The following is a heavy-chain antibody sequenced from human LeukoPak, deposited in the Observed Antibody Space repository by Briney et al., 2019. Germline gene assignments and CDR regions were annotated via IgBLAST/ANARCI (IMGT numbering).Heavy chain of an antibody. CDR3: ARVGRDYYDSSGYSYFDY. Sequence: SETLSLTCAVYGGSFSDYYWSWIRQPPGKGLEWIGEINHSGSTNYNPSLKSRVTISVDTSKNQFSLKLSSVTAADTAVYYCARVGRDYYDSSGYSYFDYWGQGTLVTVSS. D-gene: IGHD3-22*01. J-gene: IGHJ4*02. CDR1: GGSFSDYY. CDR2: INHSGST. V-gene: IGHV4-34*01.